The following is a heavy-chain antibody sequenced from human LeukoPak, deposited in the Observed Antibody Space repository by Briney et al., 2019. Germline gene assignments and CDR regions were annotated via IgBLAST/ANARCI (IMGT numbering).Heavy chain of an antibody. D-gene: IGHD6-19*01. CDR1: GFTFSSYA. CDR3: AKVQWLGPFDY. V-gene: IGHV3-23*01. CDR2: ISGSGGST. Sequence: GGSLRLSCAASGFTFSSYAMSWVRQAPGKGLEWVSAISGSGGSTYYADSVKGRFTISRDNSKNTLYLQLNSLRAEDTTVYYCAKVQWLGPFDYWGQGTLVTVSS. J-gene: IGHJ4*02.